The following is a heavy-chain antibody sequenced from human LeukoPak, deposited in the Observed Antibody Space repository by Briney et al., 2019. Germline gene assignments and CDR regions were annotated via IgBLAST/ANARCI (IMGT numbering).Heavy chain of an antibody. Sequence: GGSLRLSCAASGFTFSSYWMHWVRQAPGKGLVWVSRINSDGSSTSYADSVKGRFTISRDNAKNTLYLQMNSLRAEDTAVYYCARESLLWFGELNYYYYGMDVWGQGTTVTVSS. J-gene: IGHJ6*02. CDR1: GFTFSSYW. D-gene: IGHD3-10*01. CDR3: ARESLLWFGELNYYYYGMDV. V-gene: IGHV3-74*01. CDR2: INSDGSST.